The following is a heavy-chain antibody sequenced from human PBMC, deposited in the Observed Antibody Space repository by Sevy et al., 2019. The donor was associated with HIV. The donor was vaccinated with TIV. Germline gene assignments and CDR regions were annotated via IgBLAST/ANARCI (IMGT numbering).Heavy chain of an antibody. CDR3: ATTKDYYENSGDPFDY. CDR1: GYTLTELS. D-gene: IGHD3-22*01. V-gene: IGHV1-24*01. CDR2: FDPEDDET. Sequence: ASVKVSCKVSGYTLTELSMHWVRQVPGKGLEWMGSFDPEDDETIYAQKFQGRVTMTGDTSTETAYMELSSLRSEDTAVYYCATTKDYYENSGDPFDYWGQGTLVTVSS. J-gene: IGHJ4*02.